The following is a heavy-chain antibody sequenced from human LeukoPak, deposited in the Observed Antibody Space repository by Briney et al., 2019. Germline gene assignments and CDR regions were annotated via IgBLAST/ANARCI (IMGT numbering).Heavy chain of an antibody. CDR1: GGSFSGYY. CDR2: INHSGTT. V-gene: IGHV4-34*01. CDR3: ARARMDV. J-gene: IGHJ6*02. Sequence: SSETLSLTCAVYGGSFSGYYWSWIRQPPGKGLEWIGDINHSGTTNYNPSLKSRVTISKETSKKQFSLKLSSVTAADTAVYYCARARMDVWGQGITVTVSS.